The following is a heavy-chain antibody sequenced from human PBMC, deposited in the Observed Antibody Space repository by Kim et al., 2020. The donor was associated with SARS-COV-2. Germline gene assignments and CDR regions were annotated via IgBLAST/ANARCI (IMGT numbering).Heavy chain of an antibody. J-gene: IGHJ6*02. CDR3: AKDMPTVVNYYYYYGMDV. Sequence: KGRFTNSRDNSKNKLYLQMNSLRAEDTAGYYCAKDMPTVVNYYYYYGMDVWGQGTTVTVSS. V-gene: IGHV3-30*02. D-gene: IGHD4-17*01.